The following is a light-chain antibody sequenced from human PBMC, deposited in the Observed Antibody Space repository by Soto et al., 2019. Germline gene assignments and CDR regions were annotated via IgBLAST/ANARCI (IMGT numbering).Light chain of an antibody. CDR1: QGISSW. V-gene: IGKV1-12*01. Sequence: DIQMTQSPSSVSASVGGRVTITCRASQGISSWLAWYQQKPGKAPKLLIYAASSLQSWVPSRFRGSGSWTNFTRTIRSLQPEDFATSYCQQANSFPLTFGGGTKVDIK. CDR3: QQANSFPLT. CDR2: AAS. J-gene: IGKJ4*01.